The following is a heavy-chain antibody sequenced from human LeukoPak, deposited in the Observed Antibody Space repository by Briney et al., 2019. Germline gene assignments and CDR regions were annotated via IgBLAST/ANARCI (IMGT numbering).Heavy chain of an antibody. D-gene: IGHD3-22*01. CDR1: GFTFSGSA. V-gene: IGHV3-73*01. CDR3: TTYDSSAYLYFQH. Sequence: PGGSLRLSCAASGFTFSGSAMHWVRQASGKGLEWVGRIRSKANSHATAYAASVKGRFTISRDDSKNTAYLQMNSLKTEDTAVYYCTTYDSSAYLYFQHWGQGTLVTASS. CDR2: IRSKANSHAT. J-gene: IGHJ1*01.